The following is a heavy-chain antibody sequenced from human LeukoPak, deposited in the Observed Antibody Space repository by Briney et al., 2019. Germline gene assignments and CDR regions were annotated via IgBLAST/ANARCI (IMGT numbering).Heavy chain of an antibody. Sequence: PGGSLRLSCGGSGFTFSGYWMSWVRQAPGKGPEWVANIKQDGREKHYVDSVKGRFTISRDNAKNSLYLQMNSLRAEDTAVYYCATNEKAVAGTRKDYWGQGTLVTVSS. CDR3: ATNEKAVAGTRKDY. J-gene: IGHJ4*02. D-gene: IGHD6-19*01. CDR2: IKQDGREK. CDR1: GFTFSGYW. V-gene: IGHV3-7*01.